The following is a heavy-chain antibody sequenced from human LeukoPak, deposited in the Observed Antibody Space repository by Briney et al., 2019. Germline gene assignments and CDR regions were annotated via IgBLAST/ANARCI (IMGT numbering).Heavy chain of an antibody. CDR1: GGSFSGYY. CDR3: ARDIVVVPAADDAFDI. CDR2: INHSGST. J-gene: IGHJ3*02. D-gene: IGHD2-2*01. V-gene: IGHV4-34*01. Sequence: SETLSLTCAVYGGSFSGYYWSWIRQPPGKGLEWIGEINHSGSTNYNPSLKSRVTISVDPSKNQFSLKLSSGTAADTAVYYCARDIVVVPAADDAFDIWGQGTMVTVSS.